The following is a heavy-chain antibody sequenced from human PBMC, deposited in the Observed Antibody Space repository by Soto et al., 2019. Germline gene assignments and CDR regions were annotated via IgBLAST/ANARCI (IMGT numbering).Heavy chain of an antibody. CDR2: IYYSGST. J-gene: IGHJ4*02. CDR3: AREGSDYGAYFDY. CDR1: GGSISSGDYY. V-gene: IGHV4-30-4*01. Sequence: QVQLQESGPGLVKPSQTLSLTCTVSGGSISSGDYYWSWIHQPPGKGLEWIGYIYYSGSTYYNPSLKSRVTISVDTSKNQFSLKLCSVTAADTAVYYCAREGSDYGAYFDYWGQGTLVTVSS. D-gene: IGHD4-17*01.